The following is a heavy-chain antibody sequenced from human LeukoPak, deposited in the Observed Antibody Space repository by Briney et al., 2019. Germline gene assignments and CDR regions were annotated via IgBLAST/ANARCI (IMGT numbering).Heavy chain of an antibody. CDR3: AKVGSSWYGYNWFDP. J-gene: IGHJ5*02. V-gene: IGHV3-23*01. Sequence: GGSLRLSCAASRFTFSSYWMHWVRQAPGKGLEWVSAISGSGGSTYYADSVKGRFTISRDNSKNTLYLQMNSLRAEDTAVYYCAKVGSSWYGYNWFDPWGQGTLVTVSS. CDR1: RFTFSSYW. CDR2: ISGSGGST. D-gene: IGHD6-13*01.